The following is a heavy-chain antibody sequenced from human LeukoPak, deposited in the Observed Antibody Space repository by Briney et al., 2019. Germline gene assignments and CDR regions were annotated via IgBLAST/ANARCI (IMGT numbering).Heavy chain of an antibody. CDR3: ARDFGKWELLPSFFDY. V-gene: IGHV1-3*01. Sequence: GASVKVSCKASGYTFTSYAMHWVRQAPGQRLEWMGWINAGNGNTKYSQKFQGRVTITRDTSASTAYMELSSLRSEDTAVYYCARDFGKWELLPSFFDYWGQGTLVTVSS. CDR1: GYTFTSYA. CDR2: INAGNGNT. J-gene: IGHJ4*02. D-gene: IGHD1-26*01.